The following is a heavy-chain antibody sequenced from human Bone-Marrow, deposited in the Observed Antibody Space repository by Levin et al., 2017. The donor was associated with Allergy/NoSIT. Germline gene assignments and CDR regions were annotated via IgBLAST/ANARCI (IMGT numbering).Heavy chain of an antibody. V-gene: IGHV4-30-4*01. J-gene: IGHJ4*02. CDR2: IYYSGST. Sequence: PSETLSLTCTVSGGSISSGDYYWSWIRQPPGKGLEWIGYIYYSGSTYYNPSLKSRVTISVDTSKNQFSLKLSSVTAADTAVYYCARGPMITFGGVIVYFDYWGQGTLVTVSS. D-gene: IGHD3-16*02. CDR1: GGSISSGDYY. CDR3: ARGPMITFGGVIVYFDY.